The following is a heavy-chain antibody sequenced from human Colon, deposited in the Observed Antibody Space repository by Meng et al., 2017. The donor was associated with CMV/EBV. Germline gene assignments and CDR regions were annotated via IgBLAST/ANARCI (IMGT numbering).Heavy chain of an antibody. D-gene: IGHD6-19*01. V-gene: IGHV3-73*01. J-gene: IGHJ4*02. CDR2: IRSKANNYAT. CDR3: SRPTAVASSATDY. CDR1: GFIFSDSA. Sequence: GGSLRLSCAASGFIFSDSAMYWGRQASGKGLEWVGRIRSKANNYATTYAASVEGRFTISRDDSKNMVYLEMNSLKTEDTVVYYCSRPTAVASSATDYWGQGTLVTVSS.